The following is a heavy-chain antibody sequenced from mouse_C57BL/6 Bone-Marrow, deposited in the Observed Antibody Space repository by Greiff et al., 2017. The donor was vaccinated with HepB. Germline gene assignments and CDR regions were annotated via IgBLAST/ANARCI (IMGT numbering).Heavy chain of an antibody. CDR1: GYTFTSYW. CDR2: IYPGSGST. CDR3: ASGGGVFDY. J-gene: IGHJ2*01. V-gene: IGHV1-55*01. Sequence: QVQLQQPGAELVKPGASVKMSCKASGYTFTSYWITWVKQRPGQGLEWIGDIYPGSGSTNYNEKFKSKATLTVDKSSSTAYMQLSSLTSEDSAVYYCASGGGVFDYWGQGTTLTVSS.